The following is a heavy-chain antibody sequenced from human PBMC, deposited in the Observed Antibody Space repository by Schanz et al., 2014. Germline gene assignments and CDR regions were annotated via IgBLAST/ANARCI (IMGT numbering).Heavy chain of an antibody. J-gene: IGHJ4*02. CDR3: AKKGGDYGSGSYQIIDD. CDR1: GFIFNDYY. CDR2: ISRDGTTS. Sequence: QVQLVESGGGLVKPGGSLRLSCAASGFIFNDYYMNWIRQAPGKGLEWLSYISRDGTTSYYADSVKGRFTISRDNAKNSLYLEMTSLRGEDTAVYYCAKKGGDYGSGSYQIIDDWGQGTLVTVSS. V-gene: IGHV3-11*01. D-gene: IGHD3-10*01.